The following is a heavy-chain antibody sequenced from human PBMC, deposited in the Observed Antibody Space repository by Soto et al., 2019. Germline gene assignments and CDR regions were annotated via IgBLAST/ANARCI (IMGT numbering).Heavy chain of an antibody. CDR2: ISHDGSNK. CDR3: VKDSPTGPFDY. Sequence: GSLRLSCAASGFTFSTFMMHWVRQAPGRGLAWVAFISHDGSNKKYADSVMGRFTISRDNSKNTLYLQMNSLRAEDTAVYYCVKDSPTGPFDYWGQGTLVTVSS. V-gene: IGHV3-30*18. D-gene: IGHD1-1*01. CDR1: GFTFSTFM. J-gene: IGHJ4*02.